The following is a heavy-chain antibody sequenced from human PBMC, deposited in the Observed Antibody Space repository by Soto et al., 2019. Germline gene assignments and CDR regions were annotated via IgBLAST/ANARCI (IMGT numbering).Heavy chain of an antibody. CDR1: GFTFSSYA. V-gene: IGHV3-23*01. D-gene: IGHD5-12*01. CDR2: ISGSGDIT. Sequence: GGSLRLSCAASGFTFSSYAMNWVRQAPGKRLEWVSAISGSGDITYYADSVRGRFTISRDNSKNTLYLQMNSLRAEDTAVYYCAKDRLPLYSGYDVGSAWGQGTLVTVSS. CDR3: AKDRLPLYSGYDVGSA. J-gene: IGHJ5*02.